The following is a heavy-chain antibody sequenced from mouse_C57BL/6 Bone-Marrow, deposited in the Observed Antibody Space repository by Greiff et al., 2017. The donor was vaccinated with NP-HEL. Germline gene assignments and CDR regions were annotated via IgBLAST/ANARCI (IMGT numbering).Heavy chain of an antibody. CDR3: ARALITTVARDYAMDY. V-gene: IGHV1-85*01. CDR1: GYTFTSYD. J-gene: IGHJ4*01. Sequence: QVQLQQSGPELVKPGASVKLSCKASGYTFTSYDINWVKQRPGQGLEWIGWIYPRDGSTKYNEKFKGKATLTVDTSSSTAYMELHSLTSEDSAVYFCARALITTVARDYAMDYWGQGTSVTVSS. D-gene: IGHD1-1*01. CDR2: IYPRDGST.